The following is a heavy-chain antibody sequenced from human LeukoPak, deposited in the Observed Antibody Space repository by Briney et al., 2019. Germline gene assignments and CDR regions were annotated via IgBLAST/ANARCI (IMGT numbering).Heavy chain of an antibody. CDR2: MNPNSGNT. V-gene: IGHV1-8*01. J-gene: IGHJ4*02. Sequence: ASVKLSCKASGYTFTNYDINWQRQASGQGLDWMGWMNPNSGNTGYAQKFQGRVTMTRNTSISTAYMELSSLSSEDTAVYYCARGPGCISTSCPYYFDYWGQGTLVTVSS. CDR1: GYTFTNYD. D-gene: IGHD2-2*01. CDR3: ARGPGCISTSCPYYFDY.